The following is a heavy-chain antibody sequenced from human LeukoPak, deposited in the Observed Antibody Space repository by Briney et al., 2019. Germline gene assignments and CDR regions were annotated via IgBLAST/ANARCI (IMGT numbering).Heavy chain of an antibody. V-gene: IGHV4-39*01. J-gene: IGHJ4*02. CDR1: GGSISSSSYY. D-gene: IGHD6-13*01. Sequence: SETLSLTCTVSGGSISSSSYYWGWIRQPPGKGLEWIGSIYYSGSTYYNPSLKSRVTISVDTSKNQFSLKLSSVTAADTAVYYCARQIAPRDGYFDYWGQGTLVTVSS. CDR2: IYYSGST. CDR3: ARQIAPRDGYFDY.